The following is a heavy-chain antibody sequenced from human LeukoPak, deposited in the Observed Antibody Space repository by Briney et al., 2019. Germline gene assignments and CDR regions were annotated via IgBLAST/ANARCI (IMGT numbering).Heavy chain of an antibody. CDR1: GFTFSSYA. V-gene: IGHV3-30*04. Sequence: GGSLRLSCAASGFTFSSYAMHWVRQAPGKGLEWVAVISYDGSNKYYADSVKGRFTISRDNSKNTLYLQMNSLRAEDTAVYYCARGKTGTTAVDYWGQGTLVTVSS. CDR3: ARGKTGTTAVDY. D-gene: IGHD1-1*01. J-gene: IGHJ4*02. CDR2: ISYDGSNK.